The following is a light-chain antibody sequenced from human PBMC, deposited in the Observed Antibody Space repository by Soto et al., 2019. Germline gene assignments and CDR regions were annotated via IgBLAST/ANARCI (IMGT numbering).Light chain of an antibody. V-gene: IGLV2-23*01. Sequence: QSVLTQPASVSGSPGQSITISCTGTSSDVGSYNLVSWYQHHPGKAPKLMIYEGNKRPSGVSNRFSGSKSGNTASLTISGLQAEDEADYYCCSYAGSGTLVFGGGTQLTVL. CDR1: SSDVGSYNL. CDR3: CSYAGSGTLV. CDR2: EGN. J-gene: IGLJ3*02.